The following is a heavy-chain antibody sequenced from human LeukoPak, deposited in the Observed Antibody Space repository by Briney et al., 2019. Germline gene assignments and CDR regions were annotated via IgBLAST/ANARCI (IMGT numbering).Heavy chain of an antibody. CDR3: ATHYSGSMALDR. D-gene: IGHD5-12*01. Sequence: GGSLRLSCAASGFAFSAYEMNWVRQAPGKGLEWVSRIDYSGNAIVYADSVKSRFTISRDNARNSLYLQMTRLRAEDTALYYCATHYSGSMALDRWGQGTRVTVSS. CDR2: IDYSGNAI. J-gene: IGHJ1*01. CDR1: GFAFSAYE. V-gene: IGHV3-48*03.